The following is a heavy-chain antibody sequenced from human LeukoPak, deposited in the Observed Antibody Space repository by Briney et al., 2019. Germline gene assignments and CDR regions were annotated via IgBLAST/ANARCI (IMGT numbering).Heavy chain of an antibody. V-gene: IGHV4-31*03. CDR1: GGSISSGGYY. J-gene: IGHJ5*02. D-gene: IGHD5-18*01. Sequence: SETLSLTCTVSGGSISSGGYYWSWIRQHPGTGLEWIGHIYYSGSTYYNPSLKSRVTISVDTSKNQFSLKLSSVTAADTAVYYCARHGDSYNNWFDPWGQGTLVTVSS. CDR2: IYYSGST. CDR3: ARHGDSYNNWFDP.